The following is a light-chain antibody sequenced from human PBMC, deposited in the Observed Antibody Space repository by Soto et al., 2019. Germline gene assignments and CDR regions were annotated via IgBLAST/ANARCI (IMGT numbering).Light chain of an antibody. CDR1: SGDIGGYNS. J-gene: IGLJ3*02. Sequence: QSVLTQPASVSGSPGQSITISCTGTSGDIGGYNSVSWYQRHPGKAPKLLIYEVVKRPSGVSNRFSGSKSGNTASLTISGLQADDEADYYCSSFTSSSTWVFGGGTKLTVL. CDR2: EVV. V-gene: IGLV2-14*01. CDR3: SSFTSSSTWV.